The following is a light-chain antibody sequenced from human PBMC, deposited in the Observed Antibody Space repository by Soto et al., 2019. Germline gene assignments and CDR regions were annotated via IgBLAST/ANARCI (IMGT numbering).Light chain of an antibody. CDR1: SSDVGSYHL. CDR3: CSYAGSSTLV. V-gene: IGLV2-23*01. J-gene: IGLJ2*01. Sequence: QSVLTQPASVSGSPGQSITISCTRTSSDVGSYHLVSWYQQHPGKAPKPMIYEGSKRPSGVSNRFSGSKSGNTASRTISGLQAEDEADYYCCSYAGSSTLVVGGGTKVTVL. CDR2: EGS.